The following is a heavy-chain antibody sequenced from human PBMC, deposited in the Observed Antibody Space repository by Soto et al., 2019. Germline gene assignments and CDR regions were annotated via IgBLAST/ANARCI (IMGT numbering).Heavy chain of an antibody. CDR1: GFSFSSYG. Sequence: QMQLVESGGGVVQPGRSLRLSCAASGFSFSSYGMHWVRQAPGKGLEWVAVIWHDGSNKYYGDSVKGRFTISRDNSKNTLYLQMNSLRSEDTAVYYCARNYDSGGYSPDYWGQGTLVTVSS. J-gene: IGHJ4*02. CDR2: IWHDGSNK. CDR3: ARNYDSGGYSPDY. V-gene: IGHV3-33*01. D-gene: IGHD3-22*01.